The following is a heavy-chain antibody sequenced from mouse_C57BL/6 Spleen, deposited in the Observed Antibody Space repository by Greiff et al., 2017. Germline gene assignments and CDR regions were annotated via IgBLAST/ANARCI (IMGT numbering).Heavy chain of an antibody. V-gene: IGHV2-2*01. Sequence: QVQLQQSGPGLVQPSQSLSITCTVSGFSLTSYGVHWVRQSPGKGLEWLGVIWSGGSTDYNAAFVSRLSISKDNSKSQVFFKMNSLQADDTAIYYWARAHSNYLAWFAYWGQGTLVTVSA. CDR2: IWSGGST. D-gene: IGHD2-5*01. CDR3: ARAHSNYLAWFAY. J-gene: IGHJ3*01. CDR1: GFSLTSYG.